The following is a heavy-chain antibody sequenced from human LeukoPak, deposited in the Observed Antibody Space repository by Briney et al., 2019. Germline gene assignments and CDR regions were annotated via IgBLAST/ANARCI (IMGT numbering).Heavy chain of an antibody. D-gene: IGHD2-21*02. CDR1: GGTFINYA. Sequence: ASVKVPCKASGGTFINYAFSWVRQAPGQGLEWMGWISAYNGNTNYAQKLQGRVTMTTDTSTSTAYMELRSLGSEDTAVYYCAREHIVVVTAILYFDYWGQGTLVTVSS. V-gene: IGHV1-18*01. CDR2: ISAYNGNT. CDR3: AREHIVVVTAILYFDY. J-gene: IGHJ4*02.